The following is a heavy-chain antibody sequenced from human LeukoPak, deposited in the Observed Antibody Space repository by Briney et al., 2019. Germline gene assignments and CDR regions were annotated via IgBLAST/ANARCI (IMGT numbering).Heavy chain of an antibody. V-gene: IGHV3-30*02. CDR1: GFTFSSYG. D-gene: IGHD1-26*01. Sequence: PGGSLRLSCAASGFTFSSYGMHWVRQAPGKGLEWVAFIRYDGSNKYYAESVKGRFTISRDNSKNTLYLQMNSLRAEDTAVYYCAKDRKWELGSFDYWGQGTLVTVS. CDR3: AKDRKWELGSFDY. J-gene: IGHJ4*02. CDR2: IRYDGSNK.